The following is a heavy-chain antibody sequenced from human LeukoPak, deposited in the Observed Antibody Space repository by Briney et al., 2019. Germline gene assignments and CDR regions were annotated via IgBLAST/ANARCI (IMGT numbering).Heavy chain of an antibody. D-gene: IGHD3-3*01. Sequence: GGSLRLSCAASGFTFSTYGMHWVRQAPGKGLEWVAVIWYDGSNKYYAYSVKGRFTISRANSKNTLYPQMNSLRAEDTAVYYCARDAPSRVTIFGVVTNYYYYVMDVWGQGTTVTVSS. CDR2: IWYDGSNK. J-gene: IGHJ6*02. CDR1: GFTFSTYG. V-gene: IGHV3-33*01. CDR3: ARDAPSRVTIFGVVTNYYYYVMDV.